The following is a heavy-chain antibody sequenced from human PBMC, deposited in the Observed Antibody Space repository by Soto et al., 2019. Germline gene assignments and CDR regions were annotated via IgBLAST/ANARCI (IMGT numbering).Heavy chain of an antibody. CDR1: GFSLTTSGVG. CDR3: AHRILRTVFGLVTTTAIYFDF. J-gene: IGHJ4*02. Sequence: QITLNESGPTVVKPAETLTLTCTFSGFSLTTSGVGVGWIRQSPGKAPESLALIDWDDDKRYSASLKSRLTITKDTSKTQVVLTMASVDPADTATYYCAHRILRTVFGLVTTTAIYFDFWGQGTPVVVSS. CDR2: IDWDDDK. V-gene: IGHV2-5*02. D-gene: IGHD3-3*01.